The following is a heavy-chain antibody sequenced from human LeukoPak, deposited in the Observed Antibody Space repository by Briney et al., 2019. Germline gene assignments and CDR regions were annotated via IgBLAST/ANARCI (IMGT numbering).Heavy chain of an antibody. D-gene: IGHD5-12*01. J-gene: IGHJ4*02. CDR2: INPNSGGT. V-gene: IGHV1-2*02. Sequence: GASVKVSCKASGYTFTGYYMHWVRQAPGQGLEWMGWINPNSGGTNYAQKFQGRVTMTRDTSISTAYMELSRLRSDDTTVYYCATPERGYSGYDFGSWGQGTLVTVSS. CDR3: ATPERGYSGYDFGS. CDR1: GYTFTGYY.